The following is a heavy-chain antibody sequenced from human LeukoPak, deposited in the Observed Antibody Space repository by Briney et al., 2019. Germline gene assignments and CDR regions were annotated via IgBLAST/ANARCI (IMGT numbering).Heavy chain of an antibody. D-gene: IGHD2-21*02. J-gene: IGHJ3*02. Sequence: SETLPLTCTVSGGSISTYYWSWIRQPPGKGLEWIGYIHYSGNTNYNPSLKSRVTISVDTSKNQFSLKLSSVTDADTAVYYCARGAYCGGDCYREAFDIWGQGTMVIVSS. CDR3: ARGAYCGGDCYREAFDI. CDR2: IHYSGNT. CDR1: GGSISTYY. V-gene: IGHV4-59*01.